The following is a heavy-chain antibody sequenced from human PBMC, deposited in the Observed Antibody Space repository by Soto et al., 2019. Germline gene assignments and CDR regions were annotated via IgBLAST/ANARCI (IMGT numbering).Heavy chain of an antibody. D-gene: IGHD6-13*01. Sequence: ASVKVSCKASGGTFSSYAISWVRQAPGQGLEWMGGIIPIFGTANYAQKFQGRVTITADESTSTAYMELSSLRSEDTAVYYCARDNRQQLVLWGMDVWGQGTTVTVSS. CDR2: IIPIFGTA. CDR1: GGTFSSYA. V-gene: IGHV1-69*13. J-gene: IGHJ6*02. CDR3: ARDNRQQLVLWGMDV.